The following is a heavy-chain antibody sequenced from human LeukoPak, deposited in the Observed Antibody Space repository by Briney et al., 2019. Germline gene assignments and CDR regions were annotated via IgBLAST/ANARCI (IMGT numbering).Heavy chain of an antibody. V-gene: IGHV3-53*01. Sequence: PGGSLRLSCAASGFTVSSNYMSWVRQAPGKGLEWVSVIYSRGNTYYADSVKGRFTISRDNSKNTLYLQMNSLRAEDTAVYYCARDSNSGWYYAYWGQGTLVTVSS. D-gene: IGHD6-19*01. CDR2: IYSRGNT. J-gene: IGHJ4*02. CDR1: GFTVSSNY. CDR3: ARDSNSGWYYAY.